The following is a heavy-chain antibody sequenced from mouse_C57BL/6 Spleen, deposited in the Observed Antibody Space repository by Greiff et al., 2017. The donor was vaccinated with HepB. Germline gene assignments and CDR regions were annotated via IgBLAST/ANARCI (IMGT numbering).Heavy chain of an antibody. V-gene: IGHV3-6*01. CDR3: AYGSRSYWYFDV. CDR1: GYSITSGYY. CDR2: ISYDGSN. D-gene: IGHD1-1*01. Sequence: DVQLVESGPGLVKPSQSLSLTCSVTGYSITSGYYWNWIRQFPGNKLEWMGYISYDGSNNYNPSLKNRISITRDTSKNQFFLKLNSVTTEDTATYYCAYGSRSYWYFDVWGTGTTVTVSS. J-gene: IGHJ1*03.